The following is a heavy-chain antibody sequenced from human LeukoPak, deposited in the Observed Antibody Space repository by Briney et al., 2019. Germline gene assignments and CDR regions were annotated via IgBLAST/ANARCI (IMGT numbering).Heavy chain of an antibody. CDR1: AFTFDDYA. J-gene: IGHJ4*02. CDR3: ARGSGSWGLDIDS. V-gene: IGHV3-20*04. D-gene: IGHD3-10*01. Sequence: PGGSLRLSCTASAFTFDDYAMSWVRQAPGKGLEWVSTINWNGGSTGYADSVKGRFTISRDNAKNSLYLQMNSLRAEDTAIYYCARGSGSWGLDIDSWGQGTLVTVSS. CDR2: INWNGGST.